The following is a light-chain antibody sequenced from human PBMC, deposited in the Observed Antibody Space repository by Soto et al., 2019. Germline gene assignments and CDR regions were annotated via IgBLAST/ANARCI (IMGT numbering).Light chain of an antibody. J-gene: IGKJ4*01. V-gene: IGKV3-15*01. CDR1: QSVSST. Sequence: EIVMTQSPATLCVSPGARATLSCRASQSVSSTLAWYQQKTGQAPRLLIYGASTRATGIPARISGSGSGTEFSLTISSLQAEDFAVYYCQQYNDWPLTFGGGTKVEIK. CDR3: QQYNDWPLT. CDR2: GAS.